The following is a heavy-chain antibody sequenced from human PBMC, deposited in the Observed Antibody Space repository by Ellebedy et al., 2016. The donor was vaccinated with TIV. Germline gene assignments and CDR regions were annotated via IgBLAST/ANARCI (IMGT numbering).Heavy chain of an antibody. CDR3: AKDGRMSYGYVFDN. Sequence: GGSLRLXXSASGFAFSSFVMSWVRQAPGKGLEWVSAISGIGTGTYYTNSVKGRFTISRDNSKNVVYLQMNSLRVDDTAVYYCAKDGRMSYGYVFDNWGQGIVVTVSS. CDR1: GFAFSSFV. V-gene: IGHV3-23*01. D-gene: IGHD3-16*01. J-gene: IGHJ4*02. CDR2: ISGIGTGT.